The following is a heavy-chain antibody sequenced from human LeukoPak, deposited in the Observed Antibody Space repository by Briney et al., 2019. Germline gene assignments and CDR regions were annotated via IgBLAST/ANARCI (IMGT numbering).Heavy chain of an antibody. Sequence: KAGGSLRLSCAASGFTFSRNGMTWVRQAPGKGLEWVSSISSSSSYIYYADSVKGRFTISRDNAKNSLYLQMNSLRAEDTAVYYCARAQAYRYYFDYWGQGTLVTVSS. CDR3: ARAQAYRYYFDY. D-gene: IGHD1-14*01. CDR1: GFTFSRNG. V-gene: IGHV3-21*01. CDR2: ISSSSSYI. J-gene: IGHJ4*02.